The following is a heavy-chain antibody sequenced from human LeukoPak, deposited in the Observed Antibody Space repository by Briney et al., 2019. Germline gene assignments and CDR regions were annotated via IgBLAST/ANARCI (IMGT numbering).Heavy chain of an antibody. V-gene: IGHV1-2*02. CDR2: INPNSGGT. J-gene: IGHJ4*02. D-gene: IGHD5-18*01. Sequence: ASVKVSCKASGYTFTGYYMHWVRQAPGQGLEWMGWINPNSGGTNYAQKFQGRVTMTRDTSISTAYMELSRLRYDDTAVYYCARKTTAMVNFDYWGQGTLVTVSS. CDR3: ARKTTAMVNFDY. CDR1: GYTFTGYY.